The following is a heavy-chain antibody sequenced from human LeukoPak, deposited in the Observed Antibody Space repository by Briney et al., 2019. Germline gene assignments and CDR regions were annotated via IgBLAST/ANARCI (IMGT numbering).Heavy chain of an antibody. CDR3: ARGGGLDV. V-gene: IGHV3-7*03. D-gene: IGHD3-16*01. CDR2: INHNGNVN. CDR1: GFTFSSYW. Sequence: GESLRLSCTASGFTFSSYWMNWARQAPGKGLEWVASINHNGNVNYYVDSVKGRFTISRDNAKNSLYLQMSNLRAEDTAVYFCARGGGLDVWGQGATVTVSS. J-gene: IGHJ6*02.